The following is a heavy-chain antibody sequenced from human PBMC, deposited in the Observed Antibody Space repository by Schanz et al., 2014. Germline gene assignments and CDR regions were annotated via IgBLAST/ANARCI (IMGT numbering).Heavy chain of an antibody. D-gene: IGHD3-9*01. J-gene: IGHJ6*02. V-gene: IGHV3-48*02. Sequence: DVYLVESGGGLVQPGGSLRLSCAASGFTFFTSNMNWVRQAPGRGLEWISYIGSSSTTMYYADSVKGRFTISRDNAKNSLYLQMNSLRDEDTAVYYCARDHPHRGVTGYYNDVWGQGTSVTVSS. CDR3: ARDHPHRGVTGYYNDV. CDR2: IGSSSTTM. CDR1: GFTFFTSN.